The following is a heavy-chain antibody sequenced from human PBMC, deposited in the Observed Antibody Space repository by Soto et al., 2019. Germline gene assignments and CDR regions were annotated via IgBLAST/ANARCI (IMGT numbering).Heavy chain of an antibody. CDR1: GGTFSSYT. V-gene: IGHV1-69*08. D-gene: IGHD1-26*01. J-gene: IGHJ4*02. CDR3: ARERGPVGARRPDY. CDR2: IIPILGIA. Sequence: QVQLVQSGAEVKKPGSSVKVSCKASGGTFSSYTISWVRQAPGQGLEWMGRIIPILGIANYAQKFQGRVTITADKSTSTAYMELSSLRSEDTAVYYCARERGPVGARRPDYWGQGTLVTVSS.